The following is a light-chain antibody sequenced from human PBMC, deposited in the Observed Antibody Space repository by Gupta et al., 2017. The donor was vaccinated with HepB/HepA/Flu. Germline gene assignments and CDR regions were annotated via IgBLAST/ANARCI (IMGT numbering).Light chain of an antibody. CDR1: SSDVGGYNY. J-gene: IGLJ1*01. V-gene: IGLV2-11*01. Sequence: QSALTQPRSVSGPPGQSVTISCTGTSSDVGGYNYVSWYQHHPGKAPQLLLYDVTKRPSGVPDRFSGSKSGNTASLTISGLQAEDETDYYCCSYAGSPYVFGTGTKVTVL. CDR2: DVT. CDR3: CSYAGSPYV.